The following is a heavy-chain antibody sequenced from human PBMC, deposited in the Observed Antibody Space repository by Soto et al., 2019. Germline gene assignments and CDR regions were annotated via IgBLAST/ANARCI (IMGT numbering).Heavy chain of an antibody. J-gene: IGHJ4*02. CDR3: ARQIYDSDTGPNFQYYFDS. V-gene: IGHV5-10-1*01. CDR1: GYSFAGYW. D-gene: IGHD3-22*01. Sequence: GESLKISCKGSGYSFAGYWITWVRQKPGKALEWMGRIDPSDSQTYYSPSFRGHVTISVTKSITTVFLQWSSLRASDTAMYYCARQIYDSDTGPNFQYYFDSWGQGXPGTVYS. CDR2: IDPSDSQT.